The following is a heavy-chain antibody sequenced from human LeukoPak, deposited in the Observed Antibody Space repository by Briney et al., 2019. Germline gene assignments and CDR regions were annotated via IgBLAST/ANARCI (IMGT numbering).Heavy chain of an antibody. CDR2: INHSGST. CDR1: GGSFSGYY. D-gene: IGHD3-9*01. J-gene: IGHJ6*02. Sequence: SETLSLTCAVYGGSFSGYYWRWIRQPPGKGLEWIGEINHSGSTNYNPSLKSRVTISVDTSKNQFSLKLSSVTAADTAVYYCARGPLNYDILTGYYFPLPYGMDVWGQGTTVTVSS. V-gene: IGHV4-34*01. CDR3: ARGPLNYDILTGYYFPLPYGMDV.